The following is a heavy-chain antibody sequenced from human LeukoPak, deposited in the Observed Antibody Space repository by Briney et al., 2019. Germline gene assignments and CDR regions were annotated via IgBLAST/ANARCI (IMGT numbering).Heavy chain of an antibody. Sequence: ASVKVSCKASGYTFTNYGISWVRQAPGQGLEWMGWINPNSGGTNYAQKFQGRVTMTRDTSISTAYMELSRLRSDDTAVYYCARPDRAYGQGAFDYWGQGTLVTVSS. D-gene: IGHD3-10*01. CDR1: GYTFTNYG. J-gene: IGHJ4*02. V-gene: IGHV1-2*02. CDR2: INPNSGGT. CDR3: ARPDRAYGQGAFDY.